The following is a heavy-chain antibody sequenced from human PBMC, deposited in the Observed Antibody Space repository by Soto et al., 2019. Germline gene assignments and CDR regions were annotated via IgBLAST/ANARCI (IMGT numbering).Heavy chain of an antibody. V-gene: IGHV3-23*01. CDR1: GFTFRSYP. CDR3: AYSSTPFDY. CDR2: ISGSGGST. J-gene: IGHJ4*02. D-gene: IGHD6-13*01. Sequence: EVQLLESGGGLVQPGGSLRLSCAAPGFTFRSYPMSWVRQAPGKGLEWVSAISGSGGSTYYADSVKGRFTISRDNSKNTLYLQMNSQRAEDTAVYYCAYSSTPFDYWGQGTLVTVSS.